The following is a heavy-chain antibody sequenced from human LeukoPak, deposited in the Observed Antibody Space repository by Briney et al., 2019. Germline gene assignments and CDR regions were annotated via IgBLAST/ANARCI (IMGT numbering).Heavy chain of an antibody. CDR2: ISGDGGST. CDR1: GFTFDDYA. Sequence: GGSLRLSCAASGFTFDDYAMHWVRQAPGKGLEWVSLISGDGGSTYYADSVKGRFTISRDNSKNSLYLQMNSLRTEDTALYYCAKDNYRSRIVVVPAAMDYWGQGTLVTASS. D-gene: IGHD2-2*01. V-gene: IGHV3-43*02. J-gene: IGHJ4*02. CDR3: AKDNYRSRIVVVPAAMDY.